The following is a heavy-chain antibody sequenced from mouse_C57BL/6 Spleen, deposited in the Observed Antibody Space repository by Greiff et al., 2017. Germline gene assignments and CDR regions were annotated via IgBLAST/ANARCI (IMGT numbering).Heavy chain of an antibody. D-gene: IGHD1-1*01. Sequence: QVQLQQSGAELVRPGASVKLSCKASGYTFTDYYINWVKQRPGQGLEWIARIYPGSGNTYYNEKFKGKATLTAEKSSSTAYMQLSSLTSEDSAVYFCARGATVVHYFDYWGQGTTLTVSS. CDR3: ARGATVVHYFDY. CDR1: GYTFTDYY. J-gene: IGHJ2*01. V-gene: IGHV1-76*01. CDR2: IYPGSGNT.